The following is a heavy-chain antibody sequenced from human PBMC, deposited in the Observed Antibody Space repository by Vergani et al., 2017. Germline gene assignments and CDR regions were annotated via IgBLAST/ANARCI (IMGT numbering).Heavy chain of an antibody. CDR2: INAGNGNT. J-gene: IGHJ3*02. V-gene: IGHV1-3*01. D-gene: IGHD2-21*02. CDR1: GYTFTSYT. CDR3: AGGTALGAFDI. Sequence: QVQLVQSGAEVKKPGASVKVSCKASGYTFTSYTIHWVRQAPGQRLEWIGWINAGNGNTKYSQNFQGRVTITRDTSASTAYMGLSSLRSEDTAVFFCAGGTALGAFDIGGQGTMVTVSS.